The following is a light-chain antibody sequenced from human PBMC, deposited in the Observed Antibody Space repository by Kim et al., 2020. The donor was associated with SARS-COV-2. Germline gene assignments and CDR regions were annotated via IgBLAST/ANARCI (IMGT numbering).Light chain of an antibody. CDR1: SGHSSDA. CDR2: LNSDGSH. Sequence: ASVKVTCTLSSGHSSDAIAWHQQQPEKGPRYLMRLNSDGSHFKGDGIPDRFSGSSSGAERYLTISSLQSEDEADYYCQTWGTGIRVFGGGTQLTVL. J-gene: IGLJ3*02. CDR3: QTWGTGIRV. V-gene: IGLV4-69*01.